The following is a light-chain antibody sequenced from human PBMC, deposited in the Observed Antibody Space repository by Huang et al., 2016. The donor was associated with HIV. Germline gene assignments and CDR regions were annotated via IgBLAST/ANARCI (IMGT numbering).Light chain of an antibody. V-gene: IGKV1-39*01. J-gene: IGKJ5*01. CDR1: QSISTY. CDR2: SAS. CDR3: QQSYSALSS. Sequence: IQMTQSPTSLSASVGDRVSIVCRASQSISTYLNWYQQKPGKAPKLLISSASTLHSGVPSRFSGSGSGTEVTLTIRGLQLDDFATYYCQQSYSALSSFGTGTRL.